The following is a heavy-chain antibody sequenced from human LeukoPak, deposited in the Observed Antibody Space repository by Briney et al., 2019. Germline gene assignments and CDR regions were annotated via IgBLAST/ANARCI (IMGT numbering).Heavy chain of an antibody. CDR1: GGTFSSYA. D-gene: IGHD6-19*01. Sequence: SVKVSCKASGGTFSSYAISWVRQAPGQGLEWMGGIIPIFGTANYAQKFQGRVTITTDESTSTAYMELSSLRSKDTAVYYCALGFGQWLVRTDYWGQGTLVTVSS. CDR3: ALGFGQWLVRTDY. J-gene: IGHJ4*02. V-gene: IGHV1-69*05. CDR2: IIPIFGTA.